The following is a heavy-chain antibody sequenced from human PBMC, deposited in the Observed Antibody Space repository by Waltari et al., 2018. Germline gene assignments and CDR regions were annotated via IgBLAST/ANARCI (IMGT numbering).Heavy chain of an antibody. CDR3: VRASGGKWLVRDIGYYYYGMNV. Sequence: GPGLVKPSQTPSLTCAISGDIVPSNSAAWNWNRQSTPRGLERLERTYYRSKWYKEYAVTVNSRITINPDTSKNQCSLQLNSATPEDTAVYCCVRASGGKWLVRDIGYYYYGMNVWGQGTTVTVAS. D-gene: IGHD6-19*01. CDR2: TYYRSKWYK. V-gene: IGHV6-1*01. J-gene: IGHJ6*02. CDR1: GDIVPSNSAA.